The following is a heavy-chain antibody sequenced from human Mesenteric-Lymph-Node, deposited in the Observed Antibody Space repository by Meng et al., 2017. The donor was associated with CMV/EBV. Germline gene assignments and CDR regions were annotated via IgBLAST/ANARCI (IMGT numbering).Heavy chain of an antibody. Sequence: DSEFTFNNYWMHWVRQAPGKGLVWVSRIKSDGSSTSYADSVKGRFTISRDNAKNTLYLQMNSLRAEDTAVYYCARAPRIATSGIGHWGQGTLVTVSS. D-gene: IGHD6-13*01. CDR2: IKSDGSST. J-gene: IGHJ4*02. CDR3: ARAPRIATSGIGH. CDR1: EFTFNNYW. V-gene: IGHV3-74*01.